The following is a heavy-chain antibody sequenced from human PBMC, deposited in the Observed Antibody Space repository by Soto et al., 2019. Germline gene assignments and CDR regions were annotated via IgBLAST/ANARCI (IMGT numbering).Heavy chain of an antibody. V-gene: IGHV3-21*01. D-gene: IGHD3-16*01. CDR3: ASGVKRIDY. Sequence: EVQLVESGGGLVQPGGSLRLSCAGSGFTFSSYSMYGVRQAPGKGLEWVSSISSSSSYIYYADSVKGRFTISRDNTKNSLYVQMNRRRADNAAVYYCASGVKRIDYWGQGSLVAVSS. CDR2: ISSSSSYI. J-gene: IGHJ4*02. CDR1: GFTFSSYS.